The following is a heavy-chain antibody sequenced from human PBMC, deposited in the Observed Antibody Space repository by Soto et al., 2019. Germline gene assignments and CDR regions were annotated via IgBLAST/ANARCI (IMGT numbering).Heavy chain of an antibody. CDR1: GYTFTTYD. D-gene: IGHD3-10*01. Sequence: QVQLVQSGAEVREPGASVKVSCKASGYTFTTYDINWVRQATGQGFGWMGWMNPNSGNTGYAQKLQGRLTMTRNTSISTAYMELGSLRSEDTAVYYCVLDYYGSGSYSSWGQGTLVTVSS. V-gene: IGHV1-8*01. CDR3: VLDYYGSGSYSS. CDR2: MNPNSGNT. J-gene: IGHJ5*02.